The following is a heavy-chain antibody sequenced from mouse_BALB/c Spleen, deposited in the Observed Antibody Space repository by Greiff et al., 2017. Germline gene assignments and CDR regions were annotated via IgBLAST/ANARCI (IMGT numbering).Heavy chain of an antibody. J-gene: IGHJ4*01. CDR3: ARVRGAMDY. CDR1: GYSITSDYA. CDR2: ISYSGST. Sequence: DVHLVESGPGLVKPSQSLSLTCTVTGYSITSDYAWNWIRQFPGNKLEWMGYISYSGSTSYNPSLKSRISITRDTSKNQFFLQLNSVTTEDTATYYCARVRGAMDYWGQGTSVTVSS. V-gene: IGHV3-2*02.